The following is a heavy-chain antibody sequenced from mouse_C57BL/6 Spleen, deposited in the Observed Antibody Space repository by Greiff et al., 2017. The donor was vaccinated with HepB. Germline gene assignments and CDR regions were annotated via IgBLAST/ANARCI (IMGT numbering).Heavy chain of an antibody. CDR2: IYPGSGST. Sequence: QVQLQQPGAELVKPGASVKMSCKASGYTFTSYWITWVKQRPGQGLEWIGDIYPGSGSTNYNEKFKSKATLTVDTSSSTAYMQLSSLTSEDSAVYYCARKKIYDYDWYFDVWGTGTTVTVSS. D-gene: IGHD2-4*01. J-gene: IGHJ1*03. V-gene: IGHV1-55*01. CDR3: ARKKIYDYDWYFDV. CDR1: GYTFTSYW.